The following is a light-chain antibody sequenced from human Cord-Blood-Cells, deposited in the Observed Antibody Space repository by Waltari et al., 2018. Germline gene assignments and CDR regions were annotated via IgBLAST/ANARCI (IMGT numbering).Light chain of an antibody. V-gene: IGLV2-23*03. CDR2: EGS. CDR3: CSYAGSSTFVV. CDR1: SSDVGSYNL. Sequence: QSALTQPASVSGSPGPSITISCTGTSSDVGSYNLVSWYQQHPGKAPKQSIYEGSKRPSGVSNRFSGSKSGNTAALTFSWLQAEDEADYYCCSYAGSSTFVVFGGGTKLTVL. J-gene: IGLJ2*01.